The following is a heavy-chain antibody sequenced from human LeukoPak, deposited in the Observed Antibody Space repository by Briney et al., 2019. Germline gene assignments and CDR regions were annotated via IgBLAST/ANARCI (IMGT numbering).Heavy chain of an antibody. CDR2: IYYSGST. CDR1: GASTTSYY. D-gene: IGHD1-1*01. Sequence: PSETLSLTCTVSGASTTSYYWSWIRQPPGKGLEWIGYIYYSGSTNYNPSLKSRATISVDTSKNQFSLKLSSVTAADTAVYYCTRRGRNNWGEGNDYWGQGTLVTVSS. CDR3: TRRGRNNWGEGNDY. J-gene: IGHJ4*02. V-gene: IGHV4-59*08.